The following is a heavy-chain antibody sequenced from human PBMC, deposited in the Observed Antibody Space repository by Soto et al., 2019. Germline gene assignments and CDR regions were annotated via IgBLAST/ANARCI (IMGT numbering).Heavy chain of an antibody. D-gene: IGHD2-8*01. Sequence: SETLSRTCAVYGGSFSGHSWTWIRQSPGKGLEWIGDINHSGRVNYSPSLKSRVTISLDTSKNQFSLTLSAVTAADTAMYYCSTRAYYTNGYCQFDPWGQVEMVNVS. CDR1: GGSFSGHS. V-gene: IGHV4-34*01. CDR2: INHSGRV. CDR3: STRAYYTNGYCQFDP. J-gene: IGHJ3*01.